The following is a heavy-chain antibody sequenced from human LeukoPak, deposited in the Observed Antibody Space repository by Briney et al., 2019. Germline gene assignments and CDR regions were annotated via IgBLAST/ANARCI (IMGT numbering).Heavy chain of an antibody. Sequence: PGGALRLSCAASGFTFSSYAMHWVRQAPGKGLEYVSAISSNGGSTYYANSVKGRFTISRDNSKNTLYLQMGSLRAEDMAVYYCARDLKLRFGGSGFFYGMDVWGQGTTVTVSS. V-gene: IGHV3-64*01. CDR3: ARDLKLRFGGSGFFYGMDV. CDR1: GFTFSSYA. D-gene: IGHD3-10*01. CDR2: ISSNGGST. J-gene: IGHJ6*02.